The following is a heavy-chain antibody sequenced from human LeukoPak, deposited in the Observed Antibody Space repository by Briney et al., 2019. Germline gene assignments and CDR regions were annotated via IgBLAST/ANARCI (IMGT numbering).Heavy chain of an antibody. D-gene: IGHD2-21*01. J-gene: IGHJ5*02. V-gene: IGHV3-30*03. CDR3: ARGLNSGFDP. Sequence: GGSLRLSCAASGFTFSSYGMHWVRQAPGKGLEWVAVISYDGSNKYYADSVKGRFTISRDNSKNTLYLQMNSLRAEDTAVYYCARGLNSGFDPWGQGTLVTVSS. CDR1: GFTFSSYG. CDR2: ISYDGSNK.